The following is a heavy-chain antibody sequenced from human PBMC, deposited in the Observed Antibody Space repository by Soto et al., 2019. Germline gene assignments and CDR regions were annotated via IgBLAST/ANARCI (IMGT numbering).Heavy chain of an antibody. Sequence: VSVKVSCKASGYTFTSYAMHWVRQAPGQRLEWMGWINAGNGNTKYSQKFQGRVTITRDTSASTAYMELSSLRSEDTAVYYCARDTVVTLGYYYYGMDVWGQGTTVTVSS. D-gene: IGHD2-21*02. V-gene: IGHV1-3*01. CDR1: GYTFTSYA. J-gene: IGHJ6*02. CDR3: ARDTVVTLGYYYYGMDV. CDR2: INAGNGNT.